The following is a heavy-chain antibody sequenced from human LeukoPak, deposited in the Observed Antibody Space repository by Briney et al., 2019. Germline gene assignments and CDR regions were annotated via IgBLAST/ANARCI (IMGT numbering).Heavy chain of an antibody. CDR3: ARTTTVRGTYYMDV. CDR1: GYSISSDY. V-gene: IGHV4-38-2*02. Sequence: SETLSLTCTVSGYSISSDYWGWIRQPPGKGLEWIGSIYHSGSTYYNPSLKSRVTISVDTSKNRFSLKLRSVTAADTAVYYCARTTTVRGTYYMDVWGKGTTVTVSS. CDR2: IYHSGST. J-gene: IGHJ6*03. D-gene: IGHD3-10*01.